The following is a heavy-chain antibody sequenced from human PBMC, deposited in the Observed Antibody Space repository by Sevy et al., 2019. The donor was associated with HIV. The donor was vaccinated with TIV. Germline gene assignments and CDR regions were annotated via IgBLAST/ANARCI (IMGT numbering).Heavy chain of an antibody. CDR1: GFTFDDYA. J-gene: IGHJ2*01. D-gene: IGHD6-13*01. V-gene: IGHV3-9*01. CDR3: AKPLHRTGYISSWYFDWYFDL. CDR2: ISWNSGSI. Sequence: GGSLRLSCAASGFTFDDYAMHWVRQAPGKGLEWVSGISWNSGSIGYADSVKGRFTISRNNAKNSLYLQMNSLRAEDTALDYCAKPLHRTGYISSWYFDWYFDLWGRGTLVTVSS.